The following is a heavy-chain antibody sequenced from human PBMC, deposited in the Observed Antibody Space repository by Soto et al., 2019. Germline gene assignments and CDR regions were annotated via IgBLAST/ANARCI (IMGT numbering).Heavy chain of an antibody. CDR1: GFTLTSYE. CDR3: AKDWATDY. CDR2: ISSGGST. J-gene: IGHJ4*02. D-gene: IGHD3-16*01. V-gene: IGHV3-23*01. Sequence: GGSLRLSCEASGFTLTSYEINWVRQAPGKGLEWVSYISSGGSTYYADSVKGRFTISRDNSKNTLYLQMNSLRAEDTAVYYCAKDWATDYWGQGTLVTVSS.